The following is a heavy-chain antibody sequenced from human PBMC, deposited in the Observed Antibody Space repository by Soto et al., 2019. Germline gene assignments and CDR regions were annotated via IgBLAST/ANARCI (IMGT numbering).Heavy chain of an antibody. CDR3: ARDMTRTVVPYFDF. CDR2: IIPISGAA. CDR1: GGTFSSYA. J-gene: IGHJ4*02. Sequence: GASVKVSCKASGGTFSSYAISWVRQAPGQGLEWMGRIIPISGAANYAQKFQGRVTITADKSTSTSYMELSSLRSEDTAVYYCARDMTRTVVPYFDFWCQGTLVTVSS. D-gene: IGHD1-7*01. V-gene: IGHV1-69*06.